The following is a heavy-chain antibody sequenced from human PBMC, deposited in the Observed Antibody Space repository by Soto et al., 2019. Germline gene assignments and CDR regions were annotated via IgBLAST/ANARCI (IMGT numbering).Heavy chain of an antibody. CDR2: ISYDGSNK. CDR3: ARDRGYYDSSGYHDY. J-gene: IGHJ4*02. V-gene: IGHV3-30-3*01. Sequence: QVQLVESGGGVVQPGRSLRLSCAASGFTFSSYAMHWVRQAPGKGLEWVAVISYDGSNKYYADSVKGRFTISRDNSKNKLYLQMNSLRAEDTAVYYCARDRGYYDSSGYHDYWGQGTLVTVSS. D-gene: IGHD3-22*01. CDR1: GFTFSSYA.